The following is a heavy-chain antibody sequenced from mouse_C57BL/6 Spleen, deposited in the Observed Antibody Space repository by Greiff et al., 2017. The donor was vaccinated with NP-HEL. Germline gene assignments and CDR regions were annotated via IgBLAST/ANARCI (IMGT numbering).Heavy chain of an antibody. V-gene: IGHV1-15*01. Sequence: QVQLKESGAELVRPGASVTLSCKASGYTFTDYEMHWVKQTPVHGLEWIGAIDPETGGTAYNQKFKGKAILTADKSSSTAYMELRSLTSEDSAVYYCTRSGITTVVANAMDYWGQGTSVTVSS. D-gene: IGHD1-1*01. CDR1: GYTFTDYE. CDR3: TRSGITTVVANAMDY. CDR2: IDPETGGT. J-gene: IGHJ4*01.